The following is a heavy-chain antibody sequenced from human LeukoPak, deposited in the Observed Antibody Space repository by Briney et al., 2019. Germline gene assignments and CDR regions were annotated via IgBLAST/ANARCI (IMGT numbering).Heavy chain of an antibody. CDR1: GGSISSYY. Sequence: SETLSLTCTVSGGSISSYYWSWIRQPPGKGLEWIGNIYYSGSTNYNPSLKSRVTISVDTSKNQFSLKLSSVTAADTAVYYCARQGIYYSTSSRGRALDYWGQGTLVTVS. CDR2: IYYSGST. J-gene: IGHJ4*02. CDR3: ARQGIYYSTSSRGRALDY. D-gene: IGHD6-6*01. V-gene: IGHV4-59*08.